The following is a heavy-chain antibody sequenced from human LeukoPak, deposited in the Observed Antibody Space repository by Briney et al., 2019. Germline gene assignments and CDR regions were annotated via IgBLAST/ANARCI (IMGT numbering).Heavy chain of an antibody. CDR3: AKDIYYYDSSRYFQH. CDR1: GFTFSSYA. CDR2: VSGTGLTT. V-gene: IGHV3-23*01. Sequence: ARGSLRLSCAASGFTFSSYAMSWVRQAPGKGLEWVSAVSGTGLTTYYADSVKGRFIVSRDNSKNTVYLQMNSLRAEDTAVYYCAKDIYYYDSSRYFQHWGQGTLVTVSS. J-gene: IGHJ1*01. D-gene: IGHD3-22*01.